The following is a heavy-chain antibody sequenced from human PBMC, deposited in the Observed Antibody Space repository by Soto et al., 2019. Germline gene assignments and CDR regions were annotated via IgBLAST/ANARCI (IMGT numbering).Heavy chain of an antibody. J-gene: IGHJ4*02. V-gene: IGHV4-59*08. CDR2: IYYSGST. Sequence: QVQLQESGPGLVKPSETLSLTCTVSGGSISSYYWSWIRQPPGKGLEWIGYIYYSGSTNYNPSLKSRVTISVAPSKNQCSLKLSSVTAADPAVYYCARLASFKFDYWGQGTLVTVSS. D-gene: IGHD3-16*01. CDR3: ARLASFKFDY. CDR1: GGSISSYY.